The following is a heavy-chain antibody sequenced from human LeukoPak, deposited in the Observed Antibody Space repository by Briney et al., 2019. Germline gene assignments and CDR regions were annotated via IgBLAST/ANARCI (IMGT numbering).Heavy chain of an antibody. CDR1: RGSISSGDYY. CDR2: IYYSGST. J-gene: IGHJ4*02. D-gene: IGHD5-24*01. CDR3: ARIRRDGYNYDY. V-gene: IGHV4-30-4*01. Sequence: SETLSLTCTVSRGSISSGDYYWSWIRQPPGKGLEWIGYIYYSGSTYYNPSLKSRVTISVDTSKNQFSLKLSSVTAADTAVYYCARIRRDGYNYDYWGQGTLVTVSS.